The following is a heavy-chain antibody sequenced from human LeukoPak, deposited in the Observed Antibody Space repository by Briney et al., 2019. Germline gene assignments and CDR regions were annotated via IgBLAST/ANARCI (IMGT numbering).Heavy chain of an antibody. CDR2: MNPNSGNT. D-gene: IGHD5-24*01. CDR1: GYTFTSYD. V-gene: IGHV1-8*01. J-gene: IGHJ1*01. CDR3: ARVGDGYTYRNRRGYFQH. Sequence: ASVKVSCKASGYTFTSYDINWVRQATGQGLEWMGWMNPNSGNTGYAQKFQGRVTMTRNTSISTAYMELSSLRSEDTAVYYYARVGDGYTYRNRRGYFQHWGQGTLVTVSS.